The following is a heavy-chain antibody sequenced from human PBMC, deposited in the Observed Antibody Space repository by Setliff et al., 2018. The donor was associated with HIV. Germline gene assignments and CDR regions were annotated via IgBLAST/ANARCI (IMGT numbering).Heavy chain of an antibody. V-gene: IGHV7-4-1*01. D-gene: IGHD2-21*02. J-gene: IGHJ4*02. CDR2: INTETGNP. CDR3: LRLSSVTAADTALYFCTRAQIAAPRPFDY. Sequence: ASVKVSCKASGYTLTTFGISWVRQAPGQGLEWMGWINTETGNPMYAQGFTGRFVFSLDTSVSPSLMRRATISADTSKNQFSLRLSSVTAADTALYFCTRAQIAAPRPFDYWGQGTLVTV. CDR1: GYTLTTFG.